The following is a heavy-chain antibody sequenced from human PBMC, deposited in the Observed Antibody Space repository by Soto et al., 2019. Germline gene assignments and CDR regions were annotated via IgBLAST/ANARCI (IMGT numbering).Heavy chain of an antibody. CDR3: ARSSSSSALDFDS. V-gene: IGHV4-59*01. D-gene: IGHD6-6*01. J-gene: IGHJ4*02. CDR2: IYYGGNT. CDR1: GDSISTYY. Sequence: SETLSLTCTVSGDSISTYYWSWIRQPPGKGLEWIGYIYYGGNTDYNPSLKSRVTISVDTSKNQFSLKLSSVTAADTAVYYCARSSSSSALDFDSWGQGPRVTVSS.